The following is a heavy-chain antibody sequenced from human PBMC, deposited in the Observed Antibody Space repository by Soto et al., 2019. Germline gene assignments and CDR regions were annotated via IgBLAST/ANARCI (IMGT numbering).Heavy chain of an antibody. Sequence: GESLKISCKGSGYSFTSYWIGWVRQMPGKGLEWMGIIYPGDSDTRYSPSFQGQVTISADKSISTAYLQWSSLKASDTAMYYCARGSDSGSYYYYGMDVWGQGTTVTVSS. J-gene: IGHJ6*02. D-gene: IGHD1-26*01. V-gene: IGHV5-51*01. CDR3: ARGSDSGSYYYYGMDV. CDR1: GYSFTSYW. CDR2: IYPGDSDT.